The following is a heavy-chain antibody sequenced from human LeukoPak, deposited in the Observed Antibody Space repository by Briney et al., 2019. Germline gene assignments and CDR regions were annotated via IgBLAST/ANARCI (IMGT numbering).Heavy chain of an antibody. D-gene: IGHD6-19*01. CDR3: AGVRWLVPRGMDV. V-gene: IGHV4-34*01. CDR1: GGSFSGYY. J-gene: IGHJ6*04. CDR2: INHSGST. Sequence: SETLSLTCAVYGGSFSGYYWSWIRQPPGKGLEWIGEINHSGSTNYNPSFKSRVTISVDTSKNQFSLKLSSVTAADTAVYYCAGVRWLVPRGMDVWGKGTTVTVSS.